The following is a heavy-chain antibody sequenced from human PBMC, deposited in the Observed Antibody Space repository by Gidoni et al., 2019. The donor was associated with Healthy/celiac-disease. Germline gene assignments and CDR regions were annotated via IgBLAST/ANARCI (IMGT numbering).Heavy chain of an antibody. CDR2: ISGSGGRT. V-gene: IGHV3-23*01. J-gene: IGHJ6*02. D-gene: IGHD1-26*01. CDR1: GFTFSSYA. Sequence: CAASGFTFSSYAMSWVRQAPGKGLEWVSAISGSGGRTYYADSVKGRFTISRDNSKNTLYLQMNSLRAEDTAVYYCAKRGVGATYYYGMDVWGQGTTVTVSS. CDR3: AKRGVGATYYYGMDV.